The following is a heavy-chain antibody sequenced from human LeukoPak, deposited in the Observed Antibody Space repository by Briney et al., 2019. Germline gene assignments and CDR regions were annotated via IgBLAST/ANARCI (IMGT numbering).Heavy chain of an antibody. CDR2: ISYDGSNK. V-gene: IGHV3-30*03. CDR3: AREKGGYCSGGSCYPNWFDP. CDR1: GFTFSSYG. D-gene: IGHD2-15*01. J-gene: IGHJ5*02. Sequence: GGSLRLSCAASGFTFSSYGMHWVRQAPGKGLEWVAVISYDGSNKYYADSVKGRFTISRDNSKNTLYLQMNSLRAEDTAVYYCAREKGGYCSGGSCYPNWFDPWGQGTLVTVSS.